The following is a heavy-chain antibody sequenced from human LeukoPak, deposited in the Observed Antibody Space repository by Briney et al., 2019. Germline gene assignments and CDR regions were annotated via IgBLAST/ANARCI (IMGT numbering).Heavy chain of an antibody. V-gene: IGHV3-48*01. CDR1: GFTFSSYG. CDR2: ISSLSGTI. CDR3: VRDQGGAVSY. Sequence: GGSLRLSCAASGFTFSSYGMHWVRQAPGKGLEWVSYISSLSGTINYADSVKGRFIISRDNAKNSMFLQMNSLRAEDTAVYYCVRDQGGAVSYWGQGTLVTVSS. J-gene: IGHJ4*02. D-gene: IGHD3-16*01.